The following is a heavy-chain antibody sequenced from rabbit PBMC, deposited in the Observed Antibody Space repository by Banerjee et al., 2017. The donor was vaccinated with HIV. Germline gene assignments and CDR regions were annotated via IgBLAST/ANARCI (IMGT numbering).Heavy chain of an antibody. CDR2: IYAGSSDNT. CDR3: ARFNTYGYAGYVYAIDL. V-gene: IGHV1S45*01. Sequence: QEQLGESGGGLVQPEGSLTLTFNSSGFSFNSSYYMCWVRQAPGKGLEWIACIYAGSSDNTYYASWAKGRFTISKTSSTTVTLQMTSLTAADTATYFCARFNTYGYAGYVYAIDLWGQGTLVTVS. D-gene: IGHD6-1*01. CDR1: GFSFNSSYY. J-gene: IGHJ4*01.